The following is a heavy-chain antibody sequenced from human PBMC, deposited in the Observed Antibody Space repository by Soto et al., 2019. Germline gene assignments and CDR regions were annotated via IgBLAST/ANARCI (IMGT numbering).Heavy chain of an antibody. J-gene: IGHJ4*02. D-gene: IGHD3-10*01. CDR1: GFTFSSYW. V-gene: IGHV3-74*01. Sequence: PGGSLRLSCAASGFTFSSYWMHWVRQASGKGLVWVSSLSSDGSDTRYADSVKGRFTISRDNTKNALYLQMNSLRAEDTAVYYCARAPFPQDGAYWGQGTLVTVSS. CDR3: ARAPFPQDGAY. CDR2: LSSDGSDT.